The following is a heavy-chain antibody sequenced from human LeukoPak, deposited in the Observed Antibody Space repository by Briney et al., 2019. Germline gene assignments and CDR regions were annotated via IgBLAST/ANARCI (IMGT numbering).Heavy chain of an antibody. CDR3: ARGIDRYSSSFDY. CDR2: ISSSSSYT. D-gene: IGHD6-19*01. Sequence: GGSLRLSCAASGFTFSDYYVSWIRQAPGKGLEWVSYISSSSSYTNYADSVKGRFTISRDNAKNSLYLQMNSLRAEDTAVYYCARGIDRYSSSFDYWGQGTLVTVSS. J-gene: IGHJ4*02. CDR1: GFTFSDYY. V-gene: IGHV3-11*06.